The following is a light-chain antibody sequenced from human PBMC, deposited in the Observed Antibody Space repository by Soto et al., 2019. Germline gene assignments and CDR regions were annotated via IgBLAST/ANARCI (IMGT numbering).Light chain of an antibody. CDR2: GAS. CDR1: QSVSNNY. Sequence: EILLTQCPGTLSLSPGERATLSCRASQSVSNNYLAWYQQKPGQAPRLLMFGASNRATGIPHRFSGRVSGTDCTLTISRLEPEDFAVYYCRQNVSSGRFGKGTRVVI. CDR3: RQNVSSGR. V-gene: IGKV3-20*01. J-gene: IGKJ1*01.